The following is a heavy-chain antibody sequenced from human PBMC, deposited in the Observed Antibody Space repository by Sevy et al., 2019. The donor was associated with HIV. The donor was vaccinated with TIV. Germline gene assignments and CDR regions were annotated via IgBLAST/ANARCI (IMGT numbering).Heavy chain of an antibody. Sequence: SETLSLTCTVSGDSIGNNYWSWIRQPPGKGLEWIGYFYYSGRTNYNPSLKSRVTISADTSKNQFSLKLISVTAADTAVYFCASGSPDYYYGMDVWGQGTTVTVSS. CDR2: FYYSGRT. D-gene: IGHD2-15*01. CDR1: GDSIGNNY. J-gene: IGHJ6*02. V-gene: IGHV4-59*01. CDR3: ASGSPDYYYGMDV.